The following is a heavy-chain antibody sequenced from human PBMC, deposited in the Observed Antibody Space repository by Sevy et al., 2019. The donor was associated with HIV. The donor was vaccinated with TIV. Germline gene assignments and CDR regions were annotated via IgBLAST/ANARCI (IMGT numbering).Heavy chain of an antibody. CDR1: GDSISSYF. J-gene: IGHJ4*02. Sequence: SETLSLTCNVSGDSISSYFWSWVREPPGKGLGWIGDIYYRGSSEYNPSLRSRVTISIDTSKKYLSMKLTSVTAADTAVYYCARDSAVVPRALVYWGQGTLVTVSS. D-gene: IGHD2-15*01. V-gene: IGHV4-59*01. CDR3: ARDSAVVPRALVY. CDR2: IYYRGSS.